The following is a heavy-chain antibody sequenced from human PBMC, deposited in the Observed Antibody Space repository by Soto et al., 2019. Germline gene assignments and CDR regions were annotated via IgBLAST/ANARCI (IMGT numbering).Heavy chain of an antibody. CDR1: GFSLSTSGVG. V-gene: IGHV2-5*02. CDR3: ARDSSGYYGFDY. J-gene: IGHJ4*02. D-gene: IGHD3-22*01. CDR2: IYWDDDK. Sequence: QITLKESGPPLVKPTQTLTLTCTFSGFSLSTSGVGVGWIRQPPGKALEWLALIYWDDDKRYRPYLKSRLTITKDTSKNQVVLTMTNMDPVDTATYYCARDSSGYYGFDYWGQGTLVTVSS.